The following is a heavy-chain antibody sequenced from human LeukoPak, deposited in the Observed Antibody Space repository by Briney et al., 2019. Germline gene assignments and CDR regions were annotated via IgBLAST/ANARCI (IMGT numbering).Heavy chain of an antibody. V-gene: IGHV4-39*07. Sequence: SETLSLTCTVSGGSISSSSYYWGWIRQPPGKGLEWIGSIYYSGSTYYNPSLKSRVTISEDTSKNQFSLKLSSVTAADTAVYYCARDRGTGELFDYWGQGTLVTVSS. D-gene: IGHD7-27*01. CDR3: ARDRGTGELFDY. J-gene: IGHJ4*02. CDR1: GGSISSSSYY. CDR2: IYYSGST.